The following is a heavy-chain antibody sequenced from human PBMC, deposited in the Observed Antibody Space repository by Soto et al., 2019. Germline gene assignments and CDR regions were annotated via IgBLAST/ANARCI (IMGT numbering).Heavy chain of an antibody. Sequence: EVQLVESGGGLVKPGGSLRLSCAASGFIFSPYTMTWVRQAPGKGLEWVSSISSSSSNIEYADSVKGRVSLSRDNANNSLFIQINSLRDEGTAVYYFAREDYAGASPRFDYWGRGALVTVSS. J-gene: IGHJ4*02. CDR1: GFIFSPYT. CDR3: AREDYAGASPRFDY. D-gene: IGHD4-17*01. V-gene: IGHV3-21*01. CDR2: ISSSSSNI.